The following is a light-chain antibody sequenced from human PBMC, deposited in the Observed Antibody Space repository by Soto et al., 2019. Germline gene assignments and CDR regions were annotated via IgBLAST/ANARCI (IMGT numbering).Light chain of an antibody. CDR1: QSVSTNF. CDR3: QHYGRTSWT. CDR2: GAS. Sequence: EIVLTQSPGTLSLSPGEGATISCRASQSVSTNFFAWYQQKPGKAPRLLIYGASTKSTGISDRFSGSVSGTDFTLTISRREPEDFAVDYCQHYGRTSWTFVHGTKVQI. J-gene: IGKJ1*01. V-gene: IGKV3-20*01.